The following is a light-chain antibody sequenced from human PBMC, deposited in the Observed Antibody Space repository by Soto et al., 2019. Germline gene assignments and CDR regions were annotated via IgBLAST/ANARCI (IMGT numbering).Light chain of an antibody. CDR1: SSDVGGYNY. V-gene: IGLV2-8*01. Sequence: QSALTQPPSASGSPGQSVTISCTGTSSDVGGYNYVSWYQQHPGKAPKLMIYEVTKRPSGVPDRFSGSKSDNTASLTVSGLQAEDEAEYYCSSYAGSNLVVFGGGTKLTVL. CDR3: SSYAGSNLVV. J-gene: IGLJ2*01. CDR2: EVT.